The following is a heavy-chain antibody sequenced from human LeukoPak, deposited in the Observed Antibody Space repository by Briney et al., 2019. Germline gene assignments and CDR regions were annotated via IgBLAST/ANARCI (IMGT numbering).Heavy chain of an antibody. D-gene: IGHD4-23*01. Sequence: PGGSLRLSCAASGFTFSSYAMSWVRQAPGKGLEWVANIKQDGSEKYYVDSVKGRFTISRDNAKDSLYLQLNSLRAEDTALYHCARVMAGYGGIGNDAFDIWGQGTLVTVSS. V-gene: IGHV3-7*01. CDR3: ARVMAGYGGIGNDAFDI. CDR1: GFTFSSYA. CDR2: IKQDGSEK. J-gene: IGHJ3*02.